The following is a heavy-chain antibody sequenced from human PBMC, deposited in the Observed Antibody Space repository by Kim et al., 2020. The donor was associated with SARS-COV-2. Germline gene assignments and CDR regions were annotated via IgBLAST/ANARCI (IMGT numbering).Heavy chain of an antibody. J-gene: IGHJ4*02. CDR3: AREDIFTGYTIDY. V-gene: IGHV3-33*08. CDR1: EFPFSDYG. CDR2: IWHDGSNK. D-gene: IGHD3-9*01. Sequence: GGSLRLSCAVSEFPFSDYGMHWVRQAPGKGLEWVAVIWHDGSNKFYADSVKGRFTIHRDDTKSTLFLQMNSLRVENTAVYYCAREDIFTGYTIDYWGQGTLVIVSS.